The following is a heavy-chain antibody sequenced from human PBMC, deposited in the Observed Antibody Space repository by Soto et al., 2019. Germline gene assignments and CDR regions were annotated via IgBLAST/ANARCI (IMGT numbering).Heavy chain of an antibody. CDR1: GFTFSSYA. D-gene: IGHD6-6*01. CDR3: AKASSVIAARLGVDY. CDR2: ISGSGGST. Sequence: GGSLRRSCAASGFTFSSYAMSWVRQAPGKGLEWVSAISGSGGSTYYADSVKGRFTISRDNSKNTLYLQMNSLRAEDTAVYYCAKASSVIAARLGVDYWGQGTLVTVSS. V-gene: IGHV3-23*01. J-gene: IGHJ4*02.